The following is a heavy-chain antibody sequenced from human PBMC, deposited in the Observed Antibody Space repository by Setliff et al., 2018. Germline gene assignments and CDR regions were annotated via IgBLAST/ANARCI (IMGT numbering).Heavy chain of an antibody. V-gene: IGHV1-18*01. Sequence: VKVSCTASGYTFTSYGISWVRQAPGQGLEWMGWISAYNGNTNYAQKLQGRVTMTTDTSTSTAYMELRSLRSDDTAVYYCARQASLYYYDSSGYYDYWGQGTLVTVSS. D-gene: IGHD3-22*01. J-gene: IGHJ4*02. CDR1: GYTFTSYG. CDR3: ARQASLYYYDSSGYYDY. CDR2: ISAYNGNT.